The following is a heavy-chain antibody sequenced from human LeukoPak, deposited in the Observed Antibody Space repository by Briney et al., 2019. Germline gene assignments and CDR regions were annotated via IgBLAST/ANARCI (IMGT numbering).Heavy chain of an antibody. CDR3: ARDRYCYSPSCYFDY. CDR1: GYSFTNYW. V-gene: IGHV5-51*01. CDR2: INPGDSDT. J-gene: IGHJ4*02. D-gene: IGHD2-2*01. Sequence: GESLKISCKGSGYSFTNYWIGWVRQMPGKGLEWMGIINPGDSDTKYSPSFQGQVTISADKSINTAYLQWSSLKASDTAMYYCARDRYCYSPSCYFDYWGQGTLVTVSS.